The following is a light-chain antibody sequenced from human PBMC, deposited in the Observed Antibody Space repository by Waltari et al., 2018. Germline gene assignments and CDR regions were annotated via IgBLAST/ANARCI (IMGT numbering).Light chain of an antibody. J-gene: IGKJ1*01. CDR2: DKF. CDR3: QQSQDVPWT. CDR1: QTITKF. V-gene: IGKV1-39*01. Sequence: DIQLTQSPSSLSASVGDRVAITCRASQTITKFLNWYQHKPGKAPNLLLYDKFILQNDVPSRFSVSGSGTDFTLTIDSLQPEDFATYYCQQSQDVPWTFGQGTKVEIK.